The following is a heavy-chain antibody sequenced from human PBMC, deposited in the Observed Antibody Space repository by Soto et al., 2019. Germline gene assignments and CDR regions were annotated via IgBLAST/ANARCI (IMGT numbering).Heavy chain of an antibody. J-gene: IGHJ4*02. Sequence: QVQLQESGPGLVKPSETLSLTCTVSGGSISSYYWSWIRQPPGKGLEWIGYIYYSGSTNYNPSLKSRVTISVDTSKNQFYLKLSSVTAADTAVYYCARDRYDILTGYTFDYWGQGTLVTVSS. V-gene: IGHV4-59*01. CDR3: ARDRYDILTGYTFDY. CDR1: GGSISSYY. D-gene: IGHD3-9*01. CDR2: IYYSGST.